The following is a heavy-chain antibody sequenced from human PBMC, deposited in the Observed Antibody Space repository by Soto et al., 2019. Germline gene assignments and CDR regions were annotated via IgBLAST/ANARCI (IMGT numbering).Heavy chain of an antibody. CDR2: IIPIFGTA. D-gene: IGHD1-20*01. CDR1: GGTFSSYA. CDR3: ARGRPITGTTSPGQTSDY. V-gene: IGHV1-69*13. Sequence: GASVKVSCKASGGTFSSYAISWVRQAPGQGLEWMGGIIPIFGTANYAQKFQGRVTITADESTSTAYMELSSLRSEDTAVYYCARGRPITGTTSPGQTSDYWGQGTLVTVSS. J-gene: IGHJ4*02.